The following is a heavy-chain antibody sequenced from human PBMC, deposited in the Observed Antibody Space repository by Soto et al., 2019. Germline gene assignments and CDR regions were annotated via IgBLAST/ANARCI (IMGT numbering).Heavy chain of an antibody. J-gene: IGHJ4*02. CDR1: GFTFDDYA. D-gene: IGHD2-15*01. CDR3: ARVYCSCGSCYSCLDY. V-gene: IGHV3-9*01. CDR2: ISWNSGSI. Sequence: EVQLVESGGGLVQPGRSLRLSCAASGFTFDDYAMHWVRQAPGKGLEWVSGISWNSGSIGYADSVKGRFTISRDNAKNSLYLQMNSLRAEDTALYYCARVYCSCGSCYSCLDYWGQGTLVTVSS.